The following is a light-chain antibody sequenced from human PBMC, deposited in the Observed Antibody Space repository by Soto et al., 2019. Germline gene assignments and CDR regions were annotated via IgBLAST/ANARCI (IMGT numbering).Light chain of an antibody. CDR2: GAS. CDR1: QSVNNNY. J-gene: IGKJ2*01. CDR3: QQYGNSPRYT. V-gene: IGKV3-20*01. Sequence: ESVLTQSPGTLSLSPGERATLSCRASQSVNNNYLAWYQQKPGQAPRLLIYGASSRATGIPHRFRGSGSGTAFTLTISSMEPEDFAVYYCQQYGNSPRYTFGQGTKLEIK.